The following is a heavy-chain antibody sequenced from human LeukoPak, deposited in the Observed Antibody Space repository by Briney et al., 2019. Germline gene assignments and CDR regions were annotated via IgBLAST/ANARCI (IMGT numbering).Heavy chain of an antibody. Sequence: GGSLRLSCAASGFTFSSYAMSWVRQAPGKGLEWVSAISGSGGSTYYADSVKGRFTISRDNSKNTLYLQMNSLRAEDTAVYYCAKYPNYDSSGYPLDYWGQGTLVTVSS. J-gene: IGHJ4*02. CDR2: ISGSGGST. CDR1: GFTFSSYA. D-gene: IGHD3-22*01. V-gene: IGHV3-23*01. CDR3: AKYPNYDSSGYPLDY.